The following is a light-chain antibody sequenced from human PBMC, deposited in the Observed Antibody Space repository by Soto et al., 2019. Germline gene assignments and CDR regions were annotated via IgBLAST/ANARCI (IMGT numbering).Light chain of an antibody. Sequence: DIQMTQSPSSLSASAGDRVTITCRASQGISTYLNWYLQKPGKAPKLLIYAASSLQSGVPSRFSGSGSETDFTLTISSLQPEDFATYSCQQSYSTTWTFGQGTKGDI. CDR1: QGISTY. CDR3: QQSYSTTWT. V-gene: IGKV1-39*01. J-gene: IGKJ1*01. CDR2: AAS.